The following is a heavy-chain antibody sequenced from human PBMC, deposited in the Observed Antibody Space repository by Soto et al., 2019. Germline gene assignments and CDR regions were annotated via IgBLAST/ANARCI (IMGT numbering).Heavy chain of an antibody. V-gene: IGHV1-18*04. J-gene: IGHJ5*02. Sequence: ASVKVSCKASGYTFTSDGISWVRQAPGQGLEWMGWISAYNGNTNYAQKLQGRVTMTTDTSTSTAYMELRSLRSDDTAVYYCARAPRVVPAATDWFDPWGQGTLVTVSS. D-gene: IGHD2-2*01. CDR3: ARAPRVVPAATDWFDP. CDR1: GYTFTSDG. CDR2: ISAYNGNT.